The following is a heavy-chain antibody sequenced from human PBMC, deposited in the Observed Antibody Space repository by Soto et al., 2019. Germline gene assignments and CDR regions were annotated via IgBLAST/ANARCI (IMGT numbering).Heavy chain of an antibody. CDR1: GFTFSSYS. J-gene: IGHJ6*02. CDR3: AKGDYSNYYYYGMDV. CDR2: ISGSGGST. Sequence: RRLSCAASGFTFSSYSMNWVRQAPGKGLEWVSAISGSGGSTYYADSVKGRFTISRDNSKNTLYLQMNSLRAEDTAVYYCAKGDYSNYYYYGMDVWGQGTTVTVSS. D-gene: IGHD4-4*01. V-gene: IGHV3-23*01.